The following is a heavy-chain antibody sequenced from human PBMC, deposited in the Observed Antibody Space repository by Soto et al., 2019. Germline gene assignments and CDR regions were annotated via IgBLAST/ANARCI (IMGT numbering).Heavy chain of an antibody. D-gene: IGHD3-10*01. CDR3: AREGLLWFGRGGMDV. J-gene: IGHJ6*02. Sequence: SETLSLTCAVYGGSFSGYYWSWIRQPPGKGLEWIGEINHSGSTNYNPSLKSRVTISVDTSKNQFSLKLSSVTAADTAVYYCAREGLLWFGRGGMDVWGQGTTVTAP. V-gene: IGHV4-34*01. CDR1: GGSFSGYY. CDR2: INHSGST.